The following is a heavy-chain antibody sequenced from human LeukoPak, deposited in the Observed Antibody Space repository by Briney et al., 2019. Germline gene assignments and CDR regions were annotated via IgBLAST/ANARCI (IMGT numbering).Heavy chain of an antibody. J-gene: IGHJ4*02. CDR1: GGSISSSSFH. Sequence: SETLSLTCTVSGGSISSSSFHWGWIRQPPGKGLEWIGTIYHTGSTYYNPSLKSRVTIFVDTSKNQFSLKLSSVTAADTAVYYCARAGGFFSPFGYWGQGTLVTVSS. CDR2: IYHTGST. CDR3: ARAGGFFSPFGY. V-gene: IGHV4-39*01. D-gene: IGHD3-3*01.